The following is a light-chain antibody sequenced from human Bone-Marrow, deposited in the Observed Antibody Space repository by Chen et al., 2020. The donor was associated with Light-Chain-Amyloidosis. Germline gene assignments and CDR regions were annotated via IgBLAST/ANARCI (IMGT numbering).Light chain of an antibody. CDR2: RDT. CDR3: QAADSSGTYEVI. Sequence: SYELTQPPSVSVSPGQTARITCSGDDLPTKYAYWYQQKPGQAPVLVIHRDTERPSGISELFSGSSSGTTATLTYSGVQAEDEADYNCQAADSSGTYEVIVGGGTKLTVL. CDR1: DLPTKY. V-gene: IGLV3-25*03. J-gene: IGLJ2*01.